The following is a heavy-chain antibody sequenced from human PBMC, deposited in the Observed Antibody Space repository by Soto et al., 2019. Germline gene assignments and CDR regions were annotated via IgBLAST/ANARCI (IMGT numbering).Heavy chain of an antibody. D-gene: IGHD3-3*01. J-gene: IGHJ4*02. CDR2: IYYSGST. CDR1: GGSISSYY. CDR3: ARLDDFWSPSELI. V-gene: IGHV4-59*01. Sequence: QVQLQESGPGLVKPSETLSLTCTVSGGSISSYYWSWIRQPPGKGLEWIGYIYYSGSTNYNPSLKSRVTISLDTSKNQFSLRLSSVTAADTAVYYCARLDDFWSPSELIWGQGTLVTVSS.